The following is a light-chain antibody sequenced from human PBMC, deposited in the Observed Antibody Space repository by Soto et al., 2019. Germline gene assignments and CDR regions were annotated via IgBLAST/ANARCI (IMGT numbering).Light chain of an antibody. Sequence: EIVLTQSPGTLSLSPGERATLSCRASESVSDNYLAWYQQRSGQAPRLLIYGASSRASAVPDRFSGSGSGADFTLTIRRLEPEDFAVYYCQQYGSSPLTFGGGTKVEIK. CDR1: ESVSDNY. CDR2: GAS. V-gene: IGKV3-20*01. CDR3: QQYGSSPLT. J-gene: IGKJ4*01.